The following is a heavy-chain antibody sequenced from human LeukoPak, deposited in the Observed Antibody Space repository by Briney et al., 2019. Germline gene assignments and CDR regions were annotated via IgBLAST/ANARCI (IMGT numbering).Heavy chain of an antibody. Sequence: ASVKVSCKASGYTFTGYYMHWVRQAPGQGLEWMGWINPNSGGTNYAQKFQGRVTMTRDTSISTAYMELRRLRSDDTAVYYCARGGITMIVVVITNGWFDPWGQGTLVTVSS. J-gene: IGHJ5*02. D-gene: IGHD3-22*01. CDR1: GYTFTGYY. V-gene: IGHV1-2*02. CDR2: INPNSGGT. CDR3: ARGGITMIVVVITNGWFDP.